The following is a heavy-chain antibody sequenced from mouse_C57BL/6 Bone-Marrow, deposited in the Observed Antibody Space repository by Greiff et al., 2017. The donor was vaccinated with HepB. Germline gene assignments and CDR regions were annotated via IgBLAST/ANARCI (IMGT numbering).Heavy chain of an antibody. CDR1: GYAFSSSW. J-gene: IGHJ2*01. CDR2: IYPGDGDT. V-gene: IGHV1-82*01. Sequence: SGPELVKPGASVKISCKASGYAFSSSWMNWVKQRPGKGLEWIGRIYPGDGDTNYNGKFKGKATLTADKSSSTAYMQLSSMTSEDSAVYFCASTYYSNLRVFDYWGQGTTLTVSS. CDR3: ASTYYSNLRVFDY. D-gene: IGHD2-5*01.